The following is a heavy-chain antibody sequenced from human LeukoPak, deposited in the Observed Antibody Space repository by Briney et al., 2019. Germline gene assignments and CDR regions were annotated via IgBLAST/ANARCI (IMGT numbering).Heavy chain of an antibody. Sequence: GGSLRLSCAASGFTFSSYAMRWVRQAPGKGLEWVSAISGSGGSTYYSDSVKGRFTISRDNSKNTLYLQMNSLRAEDTAVYYCAKGGLNWNYYYYWGQGTLVTVSS. CDR2: ISGSGGST. D-gene: IGHD1-1*01. J-gene: IGHJ4*02. CDR3: AKGGLNWNYYYY. CDR1: GFTFSSYA. V-gene: IGHV3-23*01.